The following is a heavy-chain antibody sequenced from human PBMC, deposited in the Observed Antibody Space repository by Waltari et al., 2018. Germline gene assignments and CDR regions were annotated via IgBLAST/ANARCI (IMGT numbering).Heavy chain of an antibody. CDR1: GGSISSGDYY. V-gene: IGHV4-30-4*01. CDR3: ARSLVVVPAAITVDWFDP. CDR2: IYYSGST. Sequence: QVQLQESGPGLVKPSQTLSLTCTVSGGSISSGDYYWSWIRQPPGKGLEWIRYIYYSGSTYYNPSLKSRVTISVDTSKNQFSLKLSSVTAADTAVYYCARSLVVVPAAITVDWFDPWGQGTLVTVSS. D-gene: IGHD2-2*01. J-gene: IGHJ5*02.